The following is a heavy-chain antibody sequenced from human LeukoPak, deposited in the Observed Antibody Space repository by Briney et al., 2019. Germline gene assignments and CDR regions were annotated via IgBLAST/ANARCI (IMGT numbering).Heavy chain of an antibody. CDR1: GGSISSYY. V-gene: IGHV4-59*12. CDR2: IYYSGST. J-gene: IGHJ4*02. CDR3: ARDATAGNFDY. Sequence: SETLSLTCTVSGGSISSYYWSWIRQPPGKGLEWIGYIYYSGSTNYNPSLKSRVTISVDTSKNQFSLKLSSVSAADTAVYYCARDATAGNFDYWGQGTLVTVSS. D-gene: IGHD6-13*01.